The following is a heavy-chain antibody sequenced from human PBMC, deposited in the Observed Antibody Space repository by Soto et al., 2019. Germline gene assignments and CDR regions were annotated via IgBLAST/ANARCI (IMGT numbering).Heavy chain of an antibody. CDR1: GVCISSYS. CDR2: TYHRGST. CDR3: ARIGGYHGPLDY. V-gene: IGHV4-59*01. J-gene: IGHJ4*02. Sequence: ESLSLTFYASGVCISSYSWSWIRQAPGRGLEWIGYTYHRGSTNYSNSLRSRVAISLDTSENQFSLKVNSVTAADTAVYYCARIGGYHGPLDYWGQGTPVTVS. D-gene: IGHD6-25*01.